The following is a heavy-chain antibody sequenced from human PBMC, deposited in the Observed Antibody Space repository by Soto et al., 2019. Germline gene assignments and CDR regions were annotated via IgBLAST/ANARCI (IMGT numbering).Heavy chain of an antibody. Sequence: SETLSLTCSVSGGSISRYHWSWIRQPPGKGLEWIGYIYYNGNTNYNPSLKSRVTISVDACKNQVSLILSSVTAEDTAVYYCARRRPGGSWLPYFDYWGEGTLVTVSS. D-gene: IGHD6-25*01. CDR3: ARRRPGGSWLPYFDY. CDR2: IYYNGNT. CDR1: GGSISRYH. J-gene: IGHJ4*02. V-gene: IGHV4-59*01.